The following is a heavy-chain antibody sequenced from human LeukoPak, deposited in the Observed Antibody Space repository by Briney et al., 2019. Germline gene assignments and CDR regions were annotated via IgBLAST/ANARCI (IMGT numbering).Heavy chain of an antibody. V-gene: IGHV1-46*01. CDR3: ARSSPGDRPDY. CDR2: INPSGGST. J-gene: IGHJ4*02. D-gene: IGHD3-10*01. Sequence: ASVKVSCKASGYTFTSYYMHWVRQAPGQGLEWMGIINPSGGSTSYAQKFQGRVTMTRDMSTSTVYMELSSLRSEDTAVYCCARSSPGDRPDYWGQGTLVTVSS. CDR1: GYTFTSYY.